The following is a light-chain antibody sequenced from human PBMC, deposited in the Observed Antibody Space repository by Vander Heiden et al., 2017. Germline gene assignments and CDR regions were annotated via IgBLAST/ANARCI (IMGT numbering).Light chain of an antibody. V-gene: IGKV1-12*01. Sequence: DIQMTQSPSSVSASVGDRVTITCRASQDITNWLAWYQQKPGKAPKLLIFDTSNLESGVPSRFSGSGSGTDFTLTISSLQPEDYATYYCQQANSFPLTFGHGAKVDIK. CDR2: DTS. J-gene: IGKJ1*01. CDR1: QDITNW. CDR3: QQANSFPLT.